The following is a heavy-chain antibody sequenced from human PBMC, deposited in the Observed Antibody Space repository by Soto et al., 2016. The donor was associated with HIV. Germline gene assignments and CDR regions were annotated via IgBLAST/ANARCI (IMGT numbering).Heavy chain of an antibody. J-gene: IGHJ6*03. CDR2: ISSSSSTI. CDR3: ARDSPLDYSDYMDV. Sequence: EVQLVESGGGLVQPGGSLRLSCAASGFTFSTYGMNWVRQAPGKRLEWVSYISSSSSTIYYADSVKGRFTISRDNAKNSLYLQMNSLRAEDTAVYYCARDSPLDYSDYMDVWGKGTTVTVSS. V-gene: IGHV3-48*01. CDR1: GFTFSTYG. D-gene: IGHD2-2*03.